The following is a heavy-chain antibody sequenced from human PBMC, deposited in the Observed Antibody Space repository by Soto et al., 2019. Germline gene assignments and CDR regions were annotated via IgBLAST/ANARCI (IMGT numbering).Heavy chain of an antibody. V-gene: IGHV3-30*18. J-gene: IGHJ4*02. Sequence: PGGSLRLSCAASGFTFNSHGMHWVRQAPGKGLEWVAVISSDERNKYYGDSVKGRFTISRDNSKNTLYLHMNSLRIEDTAVYYCAKDQNVLRFLEWLTALDYWGQGTLVTVSS. CDR1: GFTFNSHG. D-gene: IGHD3-3*01. CDR3: AKDQNVLRFLEWLTALDY. CDR2: ISSDERNK.